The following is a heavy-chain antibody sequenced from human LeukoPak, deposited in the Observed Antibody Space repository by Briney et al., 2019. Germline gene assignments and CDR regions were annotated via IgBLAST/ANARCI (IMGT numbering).Heavy chain of an antibody. D-gene: IGHD3-22*01. Sequence: ASVKVSCKASGYTFTSYGISWVRQAPGQGLEWMGWISAYNGNTNYAQKLQGRVTMNTDTSTSTAYMELRSLRSDDTAVYYCARLAYDSSGYYPFDYWGQGTLVTVSS. CDR2: ISAYNGNT. V-gene: IGHV1-18*01. CDR3: ARLAYDSSGYYPFDY. J-gene: IGHJ4*02. CDR1: GYTFTSYG.